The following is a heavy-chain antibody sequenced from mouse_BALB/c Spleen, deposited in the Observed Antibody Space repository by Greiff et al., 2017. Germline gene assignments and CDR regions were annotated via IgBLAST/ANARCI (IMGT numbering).Heavy chain of an antibody. D-gene: IGHD2-1*01. J-gene: IGHJ3*01. V-gene: IGHV14-3*02. Sequence: EVKLVESGAELVKPEASVKLSCTASGFNIKDTYMHWVKQRPEQGLEWIGRIDPANGNTKYDPKFQGKATITADTSSNTAYLQLSSLTSEDTAVYYCAWGNYGAYWGQGTLVTVSA. CDR1: GFNIKDTY. CDR3: AWGNYGAY. CDR2: IDPANGNT.